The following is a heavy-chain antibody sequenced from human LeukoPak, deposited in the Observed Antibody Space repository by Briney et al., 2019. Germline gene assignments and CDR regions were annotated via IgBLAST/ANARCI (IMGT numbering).Heavy chain of an antibody. J-gene: IGHJ4*02. V-gene: IGHV3-23*01. CDR3: AKGGYCSSTSCPNDY. CDR1: GFTFSSYA. D-gene: IGHD2-2*01. Sequence: GGSLRLSCAASGFTFSSYAMSWVRQAPGKGLEWVSTISGSGGSTYYADSVKDRFTISRDNSKNTLYLQMNSLRAEDTAVYYCAKGGYCSSTSCPNDYWGQGTLVTVSS. CDR2: ISGSGGST.